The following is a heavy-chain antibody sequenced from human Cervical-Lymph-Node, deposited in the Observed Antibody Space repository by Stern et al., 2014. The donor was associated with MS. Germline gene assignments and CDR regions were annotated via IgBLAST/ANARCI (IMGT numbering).Heavy chain of an antibody. CDR3: VRNGDYGEGFAY. D-gene: IGHD4-17*01. CDR2: IDSDGTTT. CDR1: GFTFSYYW. Sequence: EVQLVESGGGIVQPGGSLRLSCAASGFTFSYYWMHWVRQAPGKGLEWVSHIDSDGTTTGYADSVEGRLAISRDNAKNTLILQINSLRVEDTAVYYCVRNGDYGEGFAYWGQGTQVTVSS. J-gene: IGHJ4*02. V-gene: IGHV3-74*02.